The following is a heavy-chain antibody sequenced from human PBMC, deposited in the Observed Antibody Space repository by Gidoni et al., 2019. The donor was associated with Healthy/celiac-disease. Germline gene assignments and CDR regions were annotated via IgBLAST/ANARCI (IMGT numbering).Heavy chain of an antibody. J-gene: IGHJ4*02. Sequence: QVQLQESGQGLVKPSGTLSLTCAVSGGAISSSNWWSWVRQPPGKGLEWIGEIYHSGSTNYHPSLTSRVTISVDKSKHQFSLKLSSVTAADTALYYCARGSSSWYRFDYWGQGTLVTVSS. CDR1: GGAISSSNW. CDR2: IYHSGST. D-gene: IGHD6-13*01. V-gene: IGHV4-4*02. CDR3: ARGSSSWYRFDY.